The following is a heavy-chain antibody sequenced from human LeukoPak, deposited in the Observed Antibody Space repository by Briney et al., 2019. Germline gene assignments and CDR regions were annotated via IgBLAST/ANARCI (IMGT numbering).Heavy chain of an antibody. CDR3: AKGRIVATIYFDY. J-gene: IGHJ4*02. CDR1: GFTFSNYW. D-gene: IGHD5-12*01. V-gene: IGHV3-74*01. CDR2: INSDGSTT. Sequence: GGSLRLSCAASGFTFSNYWMHWVRQAPGKGLVWVSRINSDGSTTTYADSVKGRFTISRDNAKNRLYLQMNSLRAEDTALYYCAKGRIVATIYFDYWGQGTLVTVSS.